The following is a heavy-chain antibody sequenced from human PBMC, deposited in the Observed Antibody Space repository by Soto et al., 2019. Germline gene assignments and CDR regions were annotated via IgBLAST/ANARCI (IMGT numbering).Heavy chain of an antibody. CDR1: GGSFSGYY. J-gene: IGHJ4*02. CDR3: ARLDYYDSSGSKRGDY. Sequence: SETLSLTCAVYGGSFSGYYWSWIRQPPGKGLEWIGEINHSGSTNYNPSLKSRVTISVDTSKNQFSLKLSSVTAADTAVYYCARLDYYDSSGSKRGDYWGQGTLVTVS. D-gene: IGHD3-22*01. CDR2: INHSGST. V-gene: IGHV4-34*01.